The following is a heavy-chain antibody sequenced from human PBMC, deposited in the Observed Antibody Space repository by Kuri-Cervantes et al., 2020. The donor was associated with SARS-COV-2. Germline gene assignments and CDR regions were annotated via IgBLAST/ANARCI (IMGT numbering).Heavy chain of an antibody. J-gene: IGHJ4*02. CDR1: GFTFGDYA. CDR3: TRDLRDNSSGYSN. CDR2: IRSKAYGGTT. D-gene: IGHD3-22*01. V-gene: IGHV3-49*04. Sequence: SLRLSCTVSGFTFGDYAMSWVRQAPGKGLEWVGFIRSKAYGGTTEYAASVKGRFTISRDDSKSIAYLQMNSLKTEDTAVYYCTRDLRDNSSGYSNWGQGTLVTVSS.